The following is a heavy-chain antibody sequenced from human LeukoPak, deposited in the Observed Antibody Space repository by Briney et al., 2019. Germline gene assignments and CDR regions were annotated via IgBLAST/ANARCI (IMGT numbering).Heavy chain of an antibody. V-gene: IGHV4-30-4*02. CDR2: IYYSGST. CDR3: ARAYDSGSNYFDY. J-gene: IGHJ4*02. Sequence: SETLSLTCTVSGGSISSGDYYWSWIRQPPGKGLEGIGYIYYSGSTYYNPSLKSRVTISVDTSKTQFSLKLSSVTAADTAVYYCARAYDSGSNYFDYWGQGTLVTVSS. D-gene: IGHD3-10*01. CDR1: GGSISSGDYY.